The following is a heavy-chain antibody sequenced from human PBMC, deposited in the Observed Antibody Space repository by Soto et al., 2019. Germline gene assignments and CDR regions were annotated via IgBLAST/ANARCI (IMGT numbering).Heavy chain of an antibody. Sequence: QVQLVQSGAEVKKPGASVKVSCKASGYTFTGYYMHWVRQAPGQGLEWMGWINSNSGGTNYAQKIQGWVTMTRDTSISTAYMELSRLRSDATAVYYGARARYCSGGSCYHCDYWGQGTMVTVSS. D-gene: IGHD2-15*01. CDR3: ARARYCSGGSCYHCDY. J-gene: IGHJ4*02. CDR1: GYTFTGYY. CDR2: INSNSGGT. V-gene: IGHV1-2*04.